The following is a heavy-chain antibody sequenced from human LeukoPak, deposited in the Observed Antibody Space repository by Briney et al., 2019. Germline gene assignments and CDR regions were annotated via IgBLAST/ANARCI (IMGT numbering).Heavy chain of an antibody. J-gene: IGHJ5*02. CDR1: GGSISSYY. CDR2: IYYSGST. Sequence: SETLSLTCTVSGGSISSYYWSWIRQPPGKGLEWIGYIYYSGSTNYNPSLKSRVTISVDTSKNQSSLKLSSVTAADTAVYYCARQADVRYFDWHSTWFDPWGQGTLVTVSS. D-gene: IGHD3-9*01. CDR3: ARQADVRYFDWHSTWFDP. V-gene: IGHV4-59*08.